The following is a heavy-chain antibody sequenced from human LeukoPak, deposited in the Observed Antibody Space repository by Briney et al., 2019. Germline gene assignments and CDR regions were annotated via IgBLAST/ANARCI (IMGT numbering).Heavy chain of an antibody. CDR1: GYSSTSYW. V-gene: IGHV5-51*01. J-gene: IGHJ6*02. D-gene: IGHD3-10*01. Sequence: GESLKISCKGSGYSSTSYWIGWVRQMPGKGLEWMGIIYPGDSDTRYSPSFQGQVTISADKSISTAYLQWSSLKASDTAMYYCATSTYYYGSGSYYPGYYYGMDVWGQGTTVTVSS. CDR3: ATSTYYYGSGSYYPGYYYGMDV. CDR2: IYPGDSDT.